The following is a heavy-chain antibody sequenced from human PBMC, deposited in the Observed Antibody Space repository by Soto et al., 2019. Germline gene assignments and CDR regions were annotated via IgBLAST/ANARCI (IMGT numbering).Heavy chain of an antibody. D-gene: IGHD2-15*01. V-gene: IGHV3-23*01. CDR1: GFTFSSYA. Sequence: GGSLRLSCAASGFTFSSYAMSWVRQAPGKGLEWVSAISGSGGSTYYADSVKGRFTISRDNSKNTLYLQMNSLRAEDTAVYYCAKDLISCSGGSCYPPTYYYYYGMDVWGQGTTVTVSS. CDR2: ISGSGGST. CDR3: AKDLISCSGGSCYPPTYYYYYGMDV. J-gene: IGHJ6*02.